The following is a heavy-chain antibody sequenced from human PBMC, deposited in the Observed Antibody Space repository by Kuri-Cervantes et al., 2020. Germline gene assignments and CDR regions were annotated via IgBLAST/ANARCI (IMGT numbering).Heavy chain of an antibody. D-gene: IGHD3-22*01. CDR1: GFTFSSYT. V-gene: IGHV3-23*01. Sequence: LSLTCAASGFTFSSYTMSWVRQAPGKGLEWVSAISGSGGSTYYADSVKGRFTISRDNSKNTLYLQMNSLRAEDTAVYYCAKDYYDTSGAYWGQGTLVTVSS. CDR2: ISGSGGST. CDR3: AKDYYDTSGAY. J-gene: IGHJ4*02.